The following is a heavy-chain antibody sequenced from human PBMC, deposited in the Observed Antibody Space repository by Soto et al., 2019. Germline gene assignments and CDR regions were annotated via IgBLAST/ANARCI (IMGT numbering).Heavy chain of an antibody. CDR2: IYYSGST. Sequence: SETLSLTCTVSGGSVSSGSYYWSWIRQPPGKGLEWIGYIYYSGSTNYNPSLNSRVTISVDTSKNQFSLKLSSVTAADTAVYYCARGPYYDFWSGYPDYWGQGTLVTVSS. V-gene: IGHV4-61*01. CDR1: GGSVSSGSYY. D-gene: IGHD3-3*01. J-gene: IGHJ4*02. CDR3: ARGPYYDFWSGYPDY.